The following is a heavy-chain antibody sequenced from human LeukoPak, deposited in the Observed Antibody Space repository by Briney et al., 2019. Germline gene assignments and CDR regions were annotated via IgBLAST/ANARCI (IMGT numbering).Heavy chain of an antibody. CDR1: GGTFSSYA. Sequence: SVKVSCKASGGTFSSYAISWVRQAPGQGLEWMGGIIPIFGTANYAQKFQGRVTITADESTSTAYMELSSLRSEDTAVYYCARDGLLGGAWGSYRFDYWGQGTLVTVSS. V-gene: IGHV1-69*13. J-gene: IGHJ4*02. CDR2: IIPIFGTA. D-gene: IGHD3-16*02. CDR3: ARDGLLGGAWGSYRFDY.